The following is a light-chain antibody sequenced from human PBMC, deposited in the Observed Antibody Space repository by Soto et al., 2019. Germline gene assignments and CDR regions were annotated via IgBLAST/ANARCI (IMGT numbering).Light chain of an antibody. CDR1: QSISSTY. CDR3: PQYGSSLPMYT. Sequence: ETVVTQSPGTLSLSPGERATLSCRASQSISSTYLAWYQQTPGQAPRLLIYGASTRATRIPDWFSGSGSGIDFTLTISRLEPEDFALYSCPQYGSSLPMYTFGQETKLQIK. CDR2: GAS. J-gene: IGKJ2*01. V-gene: IGKV3-20*01.